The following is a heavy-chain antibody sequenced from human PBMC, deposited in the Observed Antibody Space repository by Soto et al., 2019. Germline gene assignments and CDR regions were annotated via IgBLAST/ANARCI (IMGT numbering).Heavy chain of an antibody. D-gene: IGHD6-13*01. J-gene: IGHJ5*02. CDR1: GYSFINFD. CDR2: MNPGSGKT. V-gene: IGHV1-8*02. CDR3: ARMASAGTLNWFDP. Sequence: ASVKVSCKASGYSFINFDISWVRQAAGQGPEWLGWMNPGSGKTGYTSKFQGRVAMTRDASTATSHLDLTSLTSDDTAVYYCARMASAGTLNWFDPWGPGTLVTVSS.